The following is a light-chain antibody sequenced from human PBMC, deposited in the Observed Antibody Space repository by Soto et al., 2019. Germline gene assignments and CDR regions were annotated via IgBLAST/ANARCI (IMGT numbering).Light chain of an antibody. CDR2: GAS. Sequence: ETVLTQSPGTLSLSPGERATLSCRASQTIRSNYLAWYRQTPGQAPRLLIYGASNRATGIADRFSGSGSGTDFTLIISRLEPEDFALYYCQQYGSPTWTFGQGTKVEIK. CDR1: QTIRSNY. J-gene: IGKJ1*01. V-gene: IGKV3-20*01. CDR3: QQYGSPTWT.